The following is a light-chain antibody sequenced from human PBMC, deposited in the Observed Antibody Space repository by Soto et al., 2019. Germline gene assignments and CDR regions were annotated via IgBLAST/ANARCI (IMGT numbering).Light chain of an antibody. CDR1: QSVLYSSNNKNY. Sequence: DIVMTQSPDSLAVSLGERATIYCKSSQSVLYSSNNKNYLAWYQQNPGQPPKLLIYWASTRESGVPDRFSGSGSGTDFTLTISSLQAEDVAVYYCQQFYNTPFTFGPGTKVDIK. J-gene: IGKJ3*01. CDR3: QQFYNTPFT. V-gene: IGKV4-1*01. CDR2: WAS.